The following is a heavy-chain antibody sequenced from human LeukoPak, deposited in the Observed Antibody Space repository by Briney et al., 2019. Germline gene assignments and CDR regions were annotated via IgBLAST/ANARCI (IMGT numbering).Heavy chain of an antibody. CDR3: AREGIAAAGFFFDY. V-gene: IGHV3-7*01. D-gene: IGHD6-13*01. Sequence: GGSLRLSSAASGFTFSSYWMSWVRQAPGKGLEWVANIKRDGSEKYYVDSVKGRFTISRDNAKNSLYLQMNSLRDEDTAVYYCAREGIAAAGFFFDYWGQGTLVTVSS. CDR2: IKRDGSEK. CDR1: GFTFSSYW. J-gene: IGHJ4*02.